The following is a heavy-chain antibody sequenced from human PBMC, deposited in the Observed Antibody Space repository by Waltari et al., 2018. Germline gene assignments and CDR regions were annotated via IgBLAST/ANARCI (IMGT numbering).Heavy chain of an antibody. V-gene: IGHV4-59*11. Sequence: VKPSETLSLTCTVSGGSISSHYWSWIRQPPGKGLEWIGYIYYSGSTNYNPSLKSRVTISVDTSKNQFSLKLSSVTAADTAVYYCARQKEGGETYYFDYWGQGTLVTVSS. CDR2: IYYSGST. CDR1: GGSISSHY. CDR3: ARQKEGGETYYFDY. J-gene: IGHJ4*02. D-gene: IGHD3-16*01.